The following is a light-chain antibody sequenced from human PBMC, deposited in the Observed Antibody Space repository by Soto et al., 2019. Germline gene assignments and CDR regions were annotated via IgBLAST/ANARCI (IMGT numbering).Light chain of an antibody. CDR3: TSYTSDSSVI. CDR1: SSNIGAGSD. J-gene: IGLJ2*01. Sequence: QAVVTQPPSVSGAPGQRVTISCTGSSSNIGAGSDVHWYQQLPGAAPKLLIYFDNNRPSGVPDRFSGSKSGTSASLAITGLQVEDEDGYYCTSYTSDSSVIFGGGTKLTAL. V-gene: IGLV1-40*01. CDR2: FDN.